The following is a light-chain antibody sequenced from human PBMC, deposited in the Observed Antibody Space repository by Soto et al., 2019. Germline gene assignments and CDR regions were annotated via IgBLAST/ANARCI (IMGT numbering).Light chain of an antibody. Sequence: IVLTQSPGTLSLSPVERASLSCRASQCVSSSYLAWYQQKPGQAPTLLIYGASSRATGIPDRFSGSGSGTDFTLTISRLEPEDFAVYYCQQYGSSPPVTFGGGTKV. V-gene: IGKV3-20*01. J-gene: IGKJ4*01. CDR3: QQYGSSPPVT. CDR1: QCVSSSY. CDR2: GAS.